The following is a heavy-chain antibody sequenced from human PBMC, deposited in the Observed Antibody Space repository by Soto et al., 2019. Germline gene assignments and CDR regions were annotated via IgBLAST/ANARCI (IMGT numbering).Heavy chain of an antibody. CDR2: ISGSGGQT. J-gene: IGHJ4*02. CDR3: AKGDSSGDF. Sequence: GGSLRLSCAASGFTFVRYAMSWVRQAPGKGLEWVSGISGSGGQTYYADSVKGRFIISRDNSENTLHLQMNSLRVEDTAVYYCAKGDSSGDFWGQGTLVTVSS. D-gene: IGHD6-19*01. CDR1: GFTFVRYA. V-gene: IGHV3-23*01.